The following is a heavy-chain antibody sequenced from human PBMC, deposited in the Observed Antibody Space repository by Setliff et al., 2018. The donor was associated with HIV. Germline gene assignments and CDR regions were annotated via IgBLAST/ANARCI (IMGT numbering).Heavy chain of an antibody. Sequence: SVKVSCKASGGTFSLYAINWVRQAPGQGLEWMGGIIPIFNTANYAQKFQGRVTITADGSTSTAYMELSSLRFEDTATYYCARDTGQLVYYFDSWGQGTLVTVSS. CDR2: IIPIFNTA. J-gene: IGHJ4*02. D-gene: IGHD6-6*01. CDR3: ARDTGQLVYYFDS. V-gene: IGHV1-69*13. CDR1: GGTFSLYA.